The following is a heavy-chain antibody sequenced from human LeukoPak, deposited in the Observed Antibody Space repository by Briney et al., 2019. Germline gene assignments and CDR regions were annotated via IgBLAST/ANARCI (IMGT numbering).Heavy chain of an antibody. CDR2: VISRSNII. CDR3: AREEGYCSGGSCYTWYYMDV. D-gene: IGHD2-15*01. J-gene: IGHJ6*03. Sequence: GGPLRLPCSVSGFTFNSHGIHWLRQATGKGREWVSYVISRSNIIYYSDSVKGRFTISRDNAKNSLYLKMNSLRVEDTAVYYCAREEGYCSGGSCYTWYYMDVWGKGTTVTVYS. V-gene: IGHV3-48*01. CDR1: GFTFNSHG.